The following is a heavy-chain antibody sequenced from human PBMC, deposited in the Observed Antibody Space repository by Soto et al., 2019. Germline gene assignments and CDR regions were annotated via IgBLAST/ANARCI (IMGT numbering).Heavy chain of an antibody. V-gene: IGHV5-51*01. Sequence: QKISEEGRVCSVSSYWCAWERQIPEKGLEWMGIIYPGDSDTRYSPSFQGQVTISADKSISTAYLQWSSLKASDTAMYYCARHFGYCSGGSCYSDLYYYYMDVWGKGTTVTVSS. J-gene: IGHJ6*03. CDR1: VCSVSSYW. D-gene: IGHD2-15*01. CDR3: ARHFGYCSGGSCYSDLYYYYMDV. CDR2: IYPGDSDT.